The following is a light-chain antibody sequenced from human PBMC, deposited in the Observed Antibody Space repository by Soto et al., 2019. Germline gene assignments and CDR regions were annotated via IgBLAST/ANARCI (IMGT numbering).Light chain of an antibody. CDR3: QQANSPPLT. J-gene: IGKJ4*01. V-gene: IGKV1-12*01. Sequence: DIQMTQSPSSVSASVGDRVTITCRASERINTYLAWYQQQPGKAPKLLIYAASSLQSGVPSRFSGSGSGTEFTLTISNLQPEDFAYYYCQQANSPPLTFGGGTKV. CDR1: ERINTY. CDR2: AAS.